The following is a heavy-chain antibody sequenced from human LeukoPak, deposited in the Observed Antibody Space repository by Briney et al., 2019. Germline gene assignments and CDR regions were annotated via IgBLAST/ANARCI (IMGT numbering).Heavy chain of an antibody. J-gene: IGHJ5*02. CDR1: GFTFSSYA. Sequence: PGGSLRLSCAASGFTFSSYAMSWVRQAPGKGLEWVSAISGSGGSTYYADSVKGRLTISRDNPKNTLYLQMNSLRAEDTAVYYCAKIPTYYYDSSGYPYFDPWGQGTLVTVSS. CDR2: ISGSGGST. V-gene: IGHV3-23*01. CDR3: AKIPTYYYDSSGYPYFDP. D-gene: IGHD3-22*01.